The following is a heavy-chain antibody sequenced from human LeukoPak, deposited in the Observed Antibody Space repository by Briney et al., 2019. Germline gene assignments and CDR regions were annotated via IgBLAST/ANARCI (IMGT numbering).Heavy chain of an antibody. J-gene: IGHJ4*02. Sequence: SETLSLTCTVSGGSICTYYWSWIRQSPGKGLEGIGNIYYSGSTIYNPSLKSRVTISVDTSKNQFSLNLTSVTAADTAVYYCAREGKLMGYSGGLGFIYWGQGTLVTVSS. V-gene: IGHV4-59*01. CDR3: AREGKLMGYSGGLGFIY. CDR2: IYYSGST. CDR1: GGSICTYY. D-gene: IGHD6-19*01.